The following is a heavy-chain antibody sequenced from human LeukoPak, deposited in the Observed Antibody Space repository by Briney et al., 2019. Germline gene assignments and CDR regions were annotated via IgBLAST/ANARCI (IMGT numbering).Heavy chain of an antibody. J-gene: IGHJ1*01. V-gene: IGHV3-21*01. Sequence: GGSLRLSCAASGFTFSSYSMNWVRQAPGKGLEWVSSISSSSSYIYYADSVKGRFTISRDNAKYSLYLQMNSLRAEDTAVYYCARVLTEGATYVEYFQHWGQGTLVTVSS. CDR3: ARVLTEGATYVEYFQH. CDR2: ISSSSSYI. CDR1: GFTFSSYS. D-gene: IGHD1-26*01.